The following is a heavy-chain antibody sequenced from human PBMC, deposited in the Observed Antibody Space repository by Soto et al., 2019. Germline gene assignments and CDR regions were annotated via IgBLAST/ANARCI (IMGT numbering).Heavy chain of an antibody. V-gene: IGHV4-30-4*01. Sequence: PSETLSLTCTVSGGSISSGDYYCSCIRQPRGKGLECIGYIYYSGSTYYNPSLKSRVTISVDTSKNQFSLKLSSVTAADTAVYYCARESDTRFGEPNYYYGMDVWGQGTTVTVSS. CDR2: IYYSGST. CDR1: GGSISSGDYY. J-gene: IGHJ6*02. D-gene: IGHD3-10*01. CDR3: ARESDTRFGEPNYYYGMDV.